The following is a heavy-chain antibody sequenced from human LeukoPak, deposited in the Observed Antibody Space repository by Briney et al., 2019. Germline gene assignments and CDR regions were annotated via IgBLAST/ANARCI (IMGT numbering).Heavy chain of an antibody. D-gene: IGHD2-2*02. Sequence: SETLSLTCTVSGGSISSGSYYWSWIRQPPGKWLEWIGEINHSGSTNYNPSLKSRVTISVDTSKNQFSLKLSSVTAADTAVYYCARFGPGIDIVVVPAATPGWGLDYWGQGTLVTVSS. J-gene: IGHJ4*02. CDR1: GGSISSGSYY. CDR2: INHSGST. CDR3: ARFGPGIDIVVVPAATPGWGLDY. V-gene: IGHV4-39*07.